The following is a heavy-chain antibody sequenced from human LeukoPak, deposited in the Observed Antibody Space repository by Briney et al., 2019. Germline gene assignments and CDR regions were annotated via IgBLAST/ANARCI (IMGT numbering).Heavy chain of an antibody. V-gene: IGHV3-21*01. D-gene: IGHD6-13*01. CDR2: ISSSSSYI. Sequence: PGGSLRLSCAASGFTFSSYSMNWVRQAPGKGLEWVSSISSSSSYIYYADSVKGRFTISRDNAKNSLYLQMNSLRAEDTAVYYCARARGNSQQLVLDWFDPWGQGTLVTVSS. CDR1: GFTFSSYS. J-gene: IGHJ5*02. CDR3: ARARGNSQQLVLDWFDP.